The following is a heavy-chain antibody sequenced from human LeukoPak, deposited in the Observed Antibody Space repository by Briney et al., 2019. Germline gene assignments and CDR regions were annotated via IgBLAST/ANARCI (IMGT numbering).Heavy chain of an antibody. V-gene: IGHV3-30*02. CDR2: IRYDGSNK. CDR3: AKGYYFDILSGYSSLDS. CDR1: GFTFSGSG. J-gene: IGHJ4*02. D-gene: IGHD3-9*01. Sequence: PGGSLRLSCAASGFTFSGSGMHWVRQAPGKGLEWVAFIRYDGSNKYYADSVKGRFTISRDDSKNTLYLQMNSLRAEDTAAYYCAKGYYFDILSGYSSLDSWGQGTLVTVSS.